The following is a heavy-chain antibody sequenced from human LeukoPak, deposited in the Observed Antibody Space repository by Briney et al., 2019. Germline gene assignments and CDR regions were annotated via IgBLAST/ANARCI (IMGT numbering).Heavy chain of an antibody. V-gene: IGHV4-39*07. CDR2: IYHSGST. J-gene: IGHJ4*02. Sequence: SQTLSLTCTVSGGSISSGSYYWGWIRQPPGKGLEWIGRIYHSGSTYYNPSLKSRVTISVDTSKNQFSLKLSSVTAADTAVYYCARAYDSSGNDYWGQGTLVTVSS. D-gene: IGHD3-22*01. CDR3: ARAYDSSGNDY. CDR1: GGSISSGSYY.